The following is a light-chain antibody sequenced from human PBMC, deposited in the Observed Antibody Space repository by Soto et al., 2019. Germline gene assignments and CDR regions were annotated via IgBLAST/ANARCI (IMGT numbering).Light chain of an antibody. CDR1: QSIVSY. V-gene: IGKV1-39*01. CDR3: QQSYDTVWT. Sequence: DIQMTQSPSSLSASAGDRVTITCRASQSIVSYLNWYQQKPGKAPNLLIYAASSLQSGVPSRFSGSGSGTDFRLIISSLQPEDFATYYCQQSYDTVWTFGQGTKVEIK. J-gene: IGKJ1*01. CDR2: AAS.